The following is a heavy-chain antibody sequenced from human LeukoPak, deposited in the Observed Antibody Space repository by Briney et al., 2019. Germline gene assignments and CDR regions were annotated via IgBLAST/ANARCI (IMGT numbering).Heavy chain of an antibody. CDR2: IHSSGST. D-gene: IGHD2-2*01. Sequence: SETLSLTCTVSGGSISSYYWSWIRQPPGKGLEWIGYIHSSGSTNYNPSLKSRVTISVDTSKNQFSLKLSSVTAADTAVYYCARDSSSKSYGYYFDYWGQGTLVTVSS. CDR1: GGSISSYY. J-gene: IGHJ4*02. V-gene: IGHV4-59*01. CDR3: ARDSSSKSYGYYFDY.